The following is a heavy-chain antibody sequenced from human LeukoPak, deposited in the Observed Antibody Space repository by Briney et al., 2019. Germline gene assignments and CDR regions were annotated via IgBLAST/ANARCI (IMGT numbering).Heavy chain of an antibody. D-gene: IGHD5-18*01. CDR1: GGSISSSSYY. Sequence: SGTLSLTCTVSGGSISSSSYYWGWIRQPPGKGLEWIGSIYYSGSTYYNPSLKSRVTISVDTSKNQFSLKLSSVTAADTAVYYCARGIGGYSYGPQNQYYFDYWGQGTLVTVSS. V-gene: IGHV4-39*07. J-gene: IGHJ4*02. CDR3: ARGIGGYSYGPQNQYYFDY. CDR2: IYYSGST.